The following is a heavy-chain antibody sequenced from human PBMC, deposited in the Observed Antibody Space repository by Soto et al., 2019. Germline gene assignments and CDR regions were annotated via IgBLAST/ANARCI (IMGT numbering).Heavy chain of an antibody. Sequence: SETLSLTCSVSGLDVSRGGSYWGWIRQLPGKGLEWIGYIYYTGETFFNPSLESRLSISTDTSKNQFSLKLRSVTAADTAIYYCATLPPRIAVVLFDIPTWGQGSLVTVSS. CDR2: IYYTGET. V-gene: IGHV4-31*03. J-gene: IGHJ5*02. CDR3: ATLPPRIAVVLFDIPT. CDR1: GLDVSRGGSY. D-gene: IGHD2-21*01.